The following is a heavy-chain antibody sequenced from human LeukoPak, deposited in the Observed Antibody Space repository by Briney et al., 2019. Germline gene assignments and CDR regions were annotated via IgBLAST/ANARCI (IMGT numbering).Heavy chain of an antibody. J-gene: IGHJ5*02. V-gene: IGHV1-3*01. CDR2: INAGNGNT. CDR3: ARGGVITMVRGGIGNNWLDP. Sequence: GASVKVSCKASGYIFTNYAMYWVRQAPGQRLEWMGWINAGNGNTKYSQKFQVRVTISRDTSAGTAYLELSSLRSEDTAVYYCARGGVITMVRGGIGNNWLDPWGQGTLVTVSS. CDR1: GYIFTNYA. D-gene: IGHD3-10*01.